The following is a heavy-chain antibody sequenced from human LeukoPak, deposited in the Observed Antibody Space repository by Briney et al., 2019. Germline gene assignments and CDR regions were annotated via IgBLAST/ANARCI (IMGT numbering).Heavy chain of an antibody. CDR2: ISGSGGST. D-gene: IGHD1-26*01. V-gene: IGHV3-23*01. J-gene: IGHJ4*02. Sequence: GGSLRLSCAASGFTFSSYAMSWVRQAPGKGLEWVSAISGSGGSTYYADSVKGRFAISRDNSKSTLYLQMNSLRAEDTAVYYCAKGPSGQLPYYFDYWGQGTLVTVSS. CDR1: GFTFSSYA. CDR3: AKGPSGQLPYYFDY.